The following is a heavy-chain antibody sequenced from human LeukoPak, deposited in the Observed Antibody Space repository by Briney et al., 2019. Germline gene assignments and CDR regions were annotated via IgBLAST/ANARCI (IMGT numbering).Heavy chain of an antibody. CDR3: ARDAQRGFDYSNSLRY. CDR2: ICSDGTNQ. CDR1: GFIFSHYG. V-gene: IGHV3-33*01. Sequence: GGSLRLSCAASGFIFSHYGMHWVRQAPGKGLEWVAGICSDGTNQYYADSVRGRFTTSRDDSQKTVFLEMNSLTAEDTAMYYCARDAQRGFDYSNSLRYWGQGTLVSVSS. J-gene: IGHJ4*02. D-gene: IGHD4-11*01.